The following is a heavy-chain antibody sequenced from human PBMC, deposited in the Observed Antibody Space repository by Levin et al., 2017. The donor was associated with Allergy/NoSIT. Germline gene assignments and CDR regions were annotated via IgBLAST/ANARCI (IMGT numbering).Heavy chain of an antibody. CDR2: ISSSSSYI. V-gene: IGHV3-21*01. Sequence: AGGSLRLSCAASGFTFSSYNMNWVRQAPGKGLEWVSSISSSSSYIYYADSVKGRFTISRDNAKNSLYLQMNSLRAEDTAVYYCARVIAAAGADYWGQGTLVTVSS. J-gene: IGHJ4*02. CDR3: ARVIAAAGADY. CDR1: GFTFSSYN. D-gene: IGHD6-13*01.